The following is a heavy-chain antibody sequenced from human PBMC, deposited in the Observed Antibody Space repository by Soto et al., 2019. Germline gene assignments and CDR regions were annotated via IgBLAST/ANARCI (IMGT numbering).Heavy chain of an antibody. CDR3: ARDERGGRPDY. D-gene: IGHD3-10*01. J-gene: IGHJ4*02. Sequence: SLRLSCAASGFTFSSYGMHWVRQAPGKGLEWVSVITYDGSNTKYADSVKGRFTISRDNSKNTLYLQMNSLRAEDTAVYYCARDERGGRPDYWGQGTQVTV. V-gene: IGHV3-30*03. CDR2: ITYDGSNT. CDR1: GFTFSSYG.